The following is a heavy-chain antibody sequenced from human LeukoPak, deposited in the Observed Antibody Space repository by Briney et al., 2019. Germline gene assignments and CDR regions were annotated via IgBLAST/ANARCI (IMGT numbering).Heavy chain of an antibody. J-gene: IGHJ4*02. D-gene: IGHD3-22*01. V-gene: IGHV3-7*03. CDR2: INKDGGEK. CDR1: GFTFSSYW. Sequence: GGSLRLSCAASGFTFSSYWMSWVRQAPGKGLEWVANINKDGGEKYYVDSVKGRFTISRDNAKNSLYLQMNSLRADDTAVYYCSTTYYYDSSEGYWGQGTLVTVSS. CDR3: STTYYYDSSEGY.